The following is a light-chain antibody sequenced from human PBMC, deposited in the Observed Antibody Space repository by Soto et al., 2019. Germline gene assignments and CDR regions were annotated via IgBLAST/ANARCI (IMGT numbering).Light chain of an antibody. V-gene: IGKV1-9*01. CDR1: QSISNY. CDR2: AAS. CDR3: QQFNSSPFT. Sequence: DIQLTQSPSFLSSSVGDRVTITCRASQSISNYLAWSQQKSGKAPKLLIHAASTMQRGVPSRFSGSGSGTEFTLNISSLQPEDLASYCCQQFNSSPFTFCQGTRLEIK. J-gene: IGKJ5*01.